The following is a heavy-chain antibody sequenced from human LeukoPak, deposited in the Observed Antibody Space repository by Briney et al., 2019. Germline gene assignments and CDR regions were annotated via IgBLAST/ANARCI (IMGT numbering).Heavy chain of an antibody. CDR3: ARLRCTSTNCYMRNAFDI. CDR2: IYYSGTT. V-gene: IGHV4-59*08. J-gene: IGHJ3*02. D-gene: IGHD2-2*02. CDR1: GGSISNYY. Sequence: PSETLSLTCTVSGGSISNYYWGWIRQPPGKGLEWIGYIYYSGTTNYNPSLESRVTISVDTSKNQFSLKLSSVTAADTAVYYCARLRCTSTNCYMRNAFDIWGQGTVVTLST.